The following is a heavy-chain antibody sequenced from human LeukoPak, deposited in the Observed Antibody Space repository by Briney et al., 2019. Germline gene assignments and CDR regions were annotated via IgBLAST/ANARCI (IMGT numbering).Heavy chain of an antibody. CDR1: GFTFSTYW. J-gene: IGHJ4*02. Sequence: PGGSLRLSCSASGFTFSTYWMSWVRQAPGKGLEWVANMRRDGNEIYYLDSVRGRFTISRDNAKNSLYLQMNSLRAEDTAVYYCARDTYYYDSSGYLDYWGQGTLVTVSS. D-gene: IGHD3-22*01. CDR2: MRRDGNEI. V-gene: IGHV3-7*01. CDR3: ARDTYYYDSSGYLDY.